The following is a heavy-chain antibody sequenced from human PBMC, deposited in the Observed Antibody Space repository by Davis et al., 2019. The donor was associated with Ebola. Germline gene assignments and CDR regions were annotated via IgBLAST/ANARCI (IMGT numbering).Heavy chain of an antibody. D-gene: IGHD3-10*01. CDR2: IIPKFTTP. CDR3: ARLYGSGSTIDY. CDR1: GGTFSSDT. Sequence: SVKVSCKASGGTFSSDTISWVRQAPGQGLEWMGGIIPKFTTPQYAHNFQGRISITADESTSTAYMELSSLAPGDTAIYYCARLYGSGSTIDYWGQGTLVTVSS. V-gene: IGHV1-69*13. J-gene: IGHJ4*02.